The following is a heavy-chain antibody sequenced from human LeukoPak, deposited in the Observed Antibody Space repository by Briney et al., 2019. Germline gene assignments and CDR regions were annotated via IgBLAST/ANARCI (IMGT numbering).Heavy chain of an antibody. Sequence: GGSLRLSCAATGFTFSSYAMSWVRQAPGKGLEWVSAISGSGGSTYYADSVKGRFTISRDNSKNTLCLQMNSLRAEDTAVYYCAKDLGVPATKTRTNAFDIWGQGTMVTVSS. CDR3: AKDLGVPATKTRTNAFDI. J-gene: IGHJ3*02. D-gene: IGHD2-2*01. CDR1: GFTFSSYA. V-gene: IGHV3-23*01. CDR2: ISGSGGST.